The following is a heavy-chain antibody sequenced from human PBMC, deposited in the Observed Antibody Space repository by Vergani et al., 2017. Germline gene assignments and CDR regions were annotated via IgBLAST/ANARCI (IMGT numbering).Heavy chain of an antibody. CDR3: ARRNDLGLYYYDGMDV. CDR1: GFTFSDYY. J-gene: IGHJ6*02. CDR2: ISSSGSTI. D-gene: IGHD3-3*01. V-gene: IGHV3-11*04. Sequence: QVQLVESGGGLVKPGGSLRLSCAASGFTFSDYYMSWIRQAPGRGLEWVSYISSSGSTIYYADSLKGRFTIFRDNAKNSVFLQMNSLRAEDTAVYYCARRNDLGLYYYDGMDVWGQGATVTVSS.